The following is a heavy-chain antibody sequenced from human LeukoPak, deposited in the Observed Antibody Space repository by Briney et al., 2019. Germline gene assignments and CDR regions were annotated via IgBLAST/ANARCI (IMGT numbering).Heavy chain of an antibody. CDR1: GYTFTSYD. Sequence: ASVKVSCKASGYTFTSYDINWVRQATGQGLEWMGWMNPNSGNTGYAQKLQGRVTMTTDTSTSTAYMELRSLRSDDTAVYYCASGSYHDWFDPWGQGTLVTVSS. V-gene: IGHV1-8*02. D-gene: IGHD1-26*01. CDR2: MNPNSGNT. CDR3: ASGSYHDWFDP. J-gene: IGHJ5*02.